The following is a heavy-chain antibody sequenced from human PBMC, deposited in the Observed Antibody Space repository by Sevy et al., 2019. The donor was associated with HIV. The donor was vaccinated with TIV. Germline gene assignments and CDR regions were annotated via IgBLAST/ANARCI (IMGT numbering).Heavy chain of an antibody. CDR2: ISWDSGTI. Sequence: GGSLRLSCAASGFTFDDYAMHWVRQAPGEGLEWVSGISWDSGTIGYAASVKGRFTISRDNAKRSLYRQMDSLRPEDTAFYYCAKDKGAWGSGSGNGMDVWGQGTTVTVSS. CDR3: AKDKGAWGSGSGNGMDV. D-gene: IGHD3-10*01. CDR1: GFTFDDYA. V-gene: IGHV3-9*01. J-gene: IGHJ6*02.